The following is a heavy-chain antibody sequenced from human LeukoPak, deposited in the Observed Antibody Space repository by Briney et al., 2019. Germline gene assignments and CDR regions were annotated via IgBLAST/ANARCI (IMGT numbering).Heavy chain of an antibody. CDR2: IKSKTDGGTT. CDR1: GFRFSKAC. Sequence: PGGSLRLSCAASGFRFSKACMSWVRQAPGQGLEWVGRIKSKTDGGTTDDAAFVKGRFTISRDDSADNLYLQMNNLKTEDTAVYYCTTGPIGDCSGATCSPHDSRGQGTLVTVSS. V-gene: IGHV3-15*01. J-gene: IGHJ4*02. CDR3: TTGPIGDCSGATCSPHDS. D-gene: IGHD2-15*01.